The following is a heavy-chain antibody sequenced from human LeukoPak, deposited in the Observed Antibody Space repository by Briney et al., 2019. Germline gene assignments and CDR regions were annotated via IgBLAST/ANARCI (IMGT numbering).Heavy chain of an antibody. V-gene: IGHV4-39*07. CDR1: RGSISSSTSY. Sequence: SETLSLTCTVSRGSISSSTSYWGWIRQPPGKGLEWIGSIFHPGSTYYNPSLKSRVTISVDTSENQLSLKVRSVTAADTAVYYCARGKYIDSGSYNVFDYWGQGTLVTVSS. D-gene: IGHD3-10*01. CDR2: IFHPGST. CDR3: ARGKYIDSGSYNVFDY. J-gene: IGHJ4*02.